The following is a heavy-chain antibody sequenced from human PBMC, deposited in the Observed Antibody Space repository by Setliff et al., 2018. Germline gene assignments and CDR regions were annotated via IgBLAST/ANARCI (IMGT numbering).Heavy chain of an antibody. D-gene: IGHD3-16*01. CDR1: GFSFSSYA. CDR2: INHSGST. J-gene: IGHJ4*02. Sequence: PSETLRLSCAASGFSFSSYAMSWIRQPPGKGLEWIGEINHSGSTNYNPSLKSRVTISVDTSKNQFSLKLNSVTAADTALYYCAIGGGYCDFFDCFPFDNWGQGFLVTVSS. CDR3: AIGGGYCDFFDCFPFDN. V-gene: IGHV4-34*08.